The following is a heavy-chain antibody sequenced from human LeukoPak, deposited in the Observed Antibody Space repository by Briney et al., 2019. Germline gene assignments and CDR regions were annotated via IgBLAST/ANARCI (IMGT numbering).Heavy chain of an antibody. CDR3: ARERICSGGSCPFDP. Sequence: GGSLRLSCAASGFIVSSNYMGWVRQAPGKGLEWVSYISSSGSTIYYADSVKGRFTISRDNAKNSLYLQMNSLRAEDTAVYYCARERICSGGSCPFDPWGQGTLVTVSS. CDR2: ISSSGSTI. J-gene: IGHJ5*02. CDR1: GFIVSSNY. D-gene: IGHD2-15*01. V-gene: IGHV3-11*04.